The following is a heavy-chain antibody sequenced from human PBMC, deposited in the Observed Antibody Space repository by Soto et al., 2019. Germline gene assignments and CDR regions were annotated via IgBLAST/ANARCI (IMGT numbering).Heavy chain of an antibody. CDR2: ISYDGSNR. CDR3: AKDLYGSETYTYYCGMDV. CDR1: GFTFSRFG. Sequence: LSCAASGFTFSRFGMHWVRQAPGKGLGWVAVISYDGSNRFYADSVKGRFTISRDNTKNTLYLQMNSLRPGDTAVYYCAKDLYGSETYTYYCGMDVWGQGTTVTVSS. V-gene: IGHV3-30*18. J-gene: IGHJ6*02. D-gene: IGHD3-10*01.